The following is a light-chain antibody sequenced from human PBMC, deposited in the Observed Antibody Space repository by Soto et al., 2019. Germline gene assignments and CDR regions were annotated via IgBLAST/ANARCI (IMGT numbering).Light chain of an antibody. CDR2: EVT. Sequence: QSALTQPASVSGSPGQSITISCTGSSSDVGSHSRVSWIQQHPGKTPKLIIYEVTNRPSGVSSRFSGSKSGTTASLTISGLQAEDEADYYCTSFASSSTWVFGGGTKVTVL. CDR1: SSDVGSHSR. J-gene: IGLJ3*02. V-gene: IGLV2-14*01. CDR3: TSFASSSTWV.